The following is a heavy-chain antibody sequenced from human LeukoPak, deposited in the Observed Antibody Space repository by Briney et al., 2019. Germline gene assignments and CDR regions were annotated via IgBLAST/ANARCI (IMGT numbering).Heavy chain of an antibody. J-gene: IGHJ2*01. CDR3: ARIRITMIVVVPGYFDL. CDR2: INHSGST. D-gene: IGHD3-22*01. CDR1: GGSFSGYY. V-gene: IGHV4-34*01. Sequence: SETLSLTCAVYGGSFSGYYWSWIRQPPGKGLEWIGEINHSGSTNYNPSLKSRVTISVDTSKNQFSLKLSSVTAADTAVYYCARIRITMIVVVPGYFDLWGRGTLVTVSS.